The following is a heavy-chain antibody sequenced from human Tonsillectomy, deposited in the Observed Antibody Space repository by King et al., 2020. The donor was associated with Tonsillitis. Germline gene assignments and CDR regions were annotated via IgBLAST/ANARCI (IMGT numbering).Heavy chain of an antibody. CDR3: ARGGDSFYYGLDV. Sequence: VQLQESGPGLVKPSETLSLTCTVSGGSISRYYWSWIRQPAGEGLERIGRIYTSGTTNYNPSLKSRVTMSVDTSKNQFSLKLSSVTAADTAVYYCARGGDSFYYGLDVWGQGTTVTVSS. CDR1: GGSISRYY. D-gene: IGHD1-26*01. CDR2: IYTSGTT. J-gene: IGHJ6*02. V-gene: IGHV4-4*07.